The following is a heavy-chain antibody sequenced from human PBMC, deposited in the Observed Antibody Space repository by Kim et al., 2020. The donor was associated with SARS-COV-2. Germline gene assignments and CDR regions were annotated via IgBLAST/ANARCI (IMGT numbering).Heavy chain of an antibody. V-gene: IGHV1-46*01. D-gene: IGHD3-10*01. J-gene: IGHJ6*02. CDR1: GYTFTSYY. CDR2: INPSGGST. Sequence: ASVKVSCKASGYTFTSYYMHWVRQAPGQGLEWMGIINPSGGSTSYAQKFQGRVTMTRDTSTSTVYMELSSLRSEDTAVYYCARDNPGMAGESNGYYYGMDVWGQGTTVTVSS. CDR3: ARDNPGMAGESNGYYYGMDV.